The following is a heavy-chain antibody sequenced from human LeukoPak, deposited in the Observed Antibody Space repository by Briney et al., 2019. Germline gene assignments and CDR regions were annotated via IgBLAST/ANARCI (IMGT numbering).Heavy chain of an antibody. CDR2: IYTSGST. D-gene: IGHD3-9*01. CDR3: ARRHFDWCDY. CDR1: GGSISSGSYY. V-gene: IGHV4-61*02. J-gene: IGHJ4*02. Sequence: PSQTLSLTCTVSGGSISSGSYYWSWIRQPAGKGLEWIGRIYTSGSTNYNPSLKSRVTISVDTSKNQFSLKLSSVTAADTAVYYCARRHFDWCDYWGQGTLVTVSS.